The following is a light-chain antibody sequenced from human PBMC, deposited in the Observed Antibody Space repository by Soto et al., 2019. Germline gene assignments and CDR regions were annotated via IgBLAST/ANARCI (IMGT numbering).Light chain of an antibody. V-gene: IGLV2-14*01. CDR1: SSYVGGYNY. Sequence: QAVLTQPASVSGSPWQAITISCTGTSSYVGGYNYVSWYQQHPGKAPKLMIYDVSNRPSGVSNRFSGSKSGNTASLTISGLQAEDEADYYCSSYTSSSTYVFGTGTKVTVL. CDR3: SSYTSSSTYV. J-gene: IGLJ1*01. CDR2: DVS.